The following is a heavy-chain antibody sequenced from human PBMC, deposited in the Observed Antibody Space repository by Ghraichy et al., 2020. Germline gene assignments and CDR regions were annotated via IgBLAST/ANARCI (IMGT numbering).Heavy chain of an antibody. J-gene: IGHJ6*02. CDR1: GFTFNVYW. D-gene: IGHD1-1*01. CDR3: VRDHNWNDPLAHYGMEV. V-gene: IGHV3-7*03. CDR2: IKQDASHQ. Sequence: GGSLRLSCAASGFTFNVYWMTWVRQAPGKGLEWVASIKQDASHQYYVDSVTGRFTVSRDNTKNTLFLYMNILRADDTAVYYCVRDHNWNDPLAHYGMEVWGQGTTVTVSS.